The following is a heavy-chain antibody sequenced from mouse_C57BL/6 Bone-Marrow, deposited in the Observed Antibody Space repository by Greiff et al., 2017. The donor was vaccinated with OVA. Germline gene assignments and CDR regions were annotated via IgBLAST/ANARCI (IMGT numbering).Heavy chain of an antibody. CDR2: INPNNGGT. CDR1: GYTFTDYY. D-gene: IGHD3-2*02. V-gene: IGHV1-26*01. CDR3: ARRDSSGSSYYFDY. J-gene: IGHJ2*01. Sequence: EVQLQQSGPELVKPGASVKISCKASGYTFTDYYMNWVKQSHGKSLEWIGDINPNNGGTSYNQKFKGKATLTVDKSSSTAYMELRSLTSEDSAVYYCARRDSSGSSYYFDYWGQGTTLTVSS.